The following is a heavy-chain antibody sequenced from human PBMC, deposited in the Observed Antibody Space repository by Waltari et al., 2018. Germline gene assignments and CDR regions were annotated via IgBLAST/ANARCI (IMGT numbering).Heavy chain of an antibody. CDR1: GGSFSGYY. CDR3: ARQQQLVRWGYYYYGMDV. Sequence: QVQLQQWGAGLLKPSETLSLTCAVYGGSFSGYYWSWIRQPPGKGLEWIGEINHSGSTNYNPSLKSRVTISVDTSKNQFSLKLSSVTAADTAVYYCARQQQLVRWGYYYYGMDVWGQWTTVTVSS. J-gene: IGHJ6*02. V-gene: IGHV4-34*01. D-gene: IGHD6-6*01. CDR2: INHSGST.